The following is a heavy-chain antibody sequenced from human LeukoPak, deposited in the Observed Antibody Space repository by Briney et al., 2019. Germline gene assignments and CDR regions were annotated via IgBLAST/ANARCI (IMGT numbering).Heavy chain of an antibody. CDR2: ISYDGGNK. CDR1: GFSFSSYA. D-gene: IGHD2-2*01. J-gene: IGHJ6*02. V-gene: IGHV3-30-3*01. Sequence: GGSLRPSCAASGFSFSSYAMHWVRQAPGKGLEWVAVISYDGGNKYYGDSVKGRFTISRDNSKNTLYLQMNSLRVEDTAVYYCARVVVPASYYYYGMDVWGQGTTVTVSS. CDR3: ARVVVPASYYYYGMDV.